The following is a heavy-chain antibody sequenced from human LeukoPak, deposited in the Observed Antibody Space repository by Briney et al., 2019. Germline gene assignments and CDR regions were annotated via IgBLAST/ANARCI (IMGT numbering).Heavy chain of an antibody. D-gene: IGHD3-22*01. CDR2: IYYSGST. V-gene: IGHV4-59*01. J-gene: IGHJ6*03. CDR3: TRGSIAYYYMDV. CDR1: GGSITTYY. Sequence: SETLSLTCTVSGGSITTYYWSWIRQPPGKGLEWIGYIYYSGSTNYNPSLKSRVTISVDTSKNQFSLKLGSVTAADTAVYYCTRGSIAYYYMDVWGEGTTVTISS.